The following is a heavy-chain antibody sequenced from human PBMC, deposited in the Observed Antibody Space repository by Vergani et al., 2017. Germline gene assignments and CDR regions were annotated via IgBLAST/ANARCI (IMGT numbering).Heavy chain of an antibody. J-gene: IGHJ6*02. CDR1: GGSFSGYY. D-gene: IGHD2-2*02. Sequence: QVQLQQWGAGLLKPSETLSLTCAVYGGSFSGYYWSWSRQPPGKGLEWSGEINHSGSTNYNPSLKSRVTISVDTSKNQFSLKLSSVTAADTAVYYCARGGYQLLYAREYGMDVWGQGTTVTVSS. CDR3: ARGGYQLLYAREYGMDV. V-gene: IGHV4-34*01. CDR2: INHSGST.